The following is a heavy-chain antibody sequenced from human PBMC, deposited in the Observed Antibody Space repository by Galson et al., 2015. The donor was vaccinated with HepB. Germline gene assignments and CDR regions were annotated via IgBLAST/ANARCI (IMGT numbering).Heavy chain of an antibody. D-gene: IGHD4-17*01. CDR1: GYTLSGYY. Sequence: SVKVSCKASGYTLSGYYMHWVRQVPGQGLEWMGCINPNSGGTNYAQKFRGWVTMTRDTSISTAYMEPTRLRSDDTAVYYCARDQGITVTGNWFDSWGQGTLVTVSS. V-gene: IGHV1-2*04. J-gene: IGHJ5*01. CDR2: INPNSGGT. CDR3: ARDQGITVTGNWFDS.